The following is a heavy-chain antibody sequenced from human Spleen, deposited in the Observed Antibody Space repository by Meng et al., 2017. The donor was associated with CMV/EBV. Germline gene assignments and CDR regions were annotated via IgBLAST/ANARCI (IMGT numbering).Heavy chain of an antibody. CDR2: ISSSSSYI. V-gene: IGHV3-21*01. D-gene: IGHD2-2*01. CDR1: GFTFSSYS. J-gene: IGHJ4*02. Sequence: ETLSLTCAASGFTFSSYSMNWVRQAPGKGLEWVSSISSSSSYIYYADSVKGRFTISRDNAKNSLYLQMNSLRAEDTAVYYCASVPYCSSTSCLIDYWGQGTLVTVSS. CDR3: ASVPYCSSTSCLIDY.